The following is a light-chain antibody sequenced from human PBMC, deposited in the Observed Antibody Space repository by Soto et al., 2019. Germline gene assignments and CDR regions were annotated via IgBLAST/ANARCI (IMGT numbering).Light chain of an antibody. J-gene: IGLJ1*01. CDR3: SSDAGSGIYV. Sequence: QSVLTHPPSASGSPGQSVTISCTGTSSDVGGYNFVSWYQQHPGKSPKLMIYEVSKRPSGVPDRFSGSKSGNTASLTVSGLQAEDDAGYYCSSDAGSGIYVFGTGTKVTVL. CDR1: SSDVGGYNF. V-gene: IGLV2-8*01. CDR2: EVS.